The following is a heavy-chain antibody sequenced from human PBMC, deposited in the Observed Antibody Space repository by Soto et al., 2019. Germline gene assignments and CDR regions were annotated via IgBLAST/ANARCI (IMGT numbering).Heavy chain of an antibody. Sequence: EVQLVESGGGLVQPGGSLRLSCAASGFIFSSYSMNWVRQAPGKGLEWVSYISSSSSNMGYGDSVKGRFTISRDNAKNSLYLQMNSLRDEDTAVYYCARDFIYAFDIWGQGTMVTVSS. CDR1: GFIFSSYS. CDR2: ISSSSSNM. V-gene: IGHV3-48*02. J-gene: IGHJ3*02. CDR3: ARDFIYAFDI. D-gene: IGHD2-21*01.